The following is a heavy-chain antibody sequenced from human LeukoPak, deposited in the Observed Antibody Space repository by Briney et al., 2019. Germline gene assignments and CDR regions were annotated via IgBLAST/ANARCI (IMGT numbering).Heavy chain of an antibody. D-gene: IGHD3-3*01. CDR1: GGSISSSSYY. CDR2: IYYSGST. V-gene: IGHV4-39*01. CDR3: ARRVLRFLEWSLGYNWFDP. Sequence: SETLSLTCTVSGGSISSSSYYWGWIRQPPGKGLEWIGSIYYSGSTYYNPSLKSRVTISVDTSKNQFSLKLSSVTAADTAVYYCARRVLRFLEWSLGYNWFDPWGQGTLVTVSS. J-gene: IGHJ5*02.